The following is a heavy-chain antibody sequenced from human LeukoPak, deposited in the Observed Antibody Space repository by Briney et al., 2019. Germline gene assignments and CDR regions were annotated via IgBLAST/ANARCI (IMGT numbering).Heavy chain of an antibody. Sequence: ASVKVSCKASGGTFSSYAISWVRQAPGQGLEWMGGIIPIFGTANYAQKFQGRVTITADESTSTAYMELSSLRSEDTAVYYCARGVYDSSGYYYFDYWGQGTLVTVSS. CDR3: ARGVYDSSGYYYFDY. CDR1: GGTFSSYA. D-gene: IGHD3-22*01. CDR2: IIPIFGTA. V-gene: IGHV1-69*13. J-gene: IGHJ4*02.